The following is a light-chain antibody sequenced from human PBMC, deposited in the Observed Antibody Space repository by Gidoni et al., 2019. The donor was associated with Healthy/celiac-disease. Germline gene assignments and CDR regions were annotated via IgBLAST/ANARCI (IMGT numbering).Light chain of an antibody. CDR2: AAS. CDR3: LQDYNYPRT. CDR1: QGIRND. Sequence: AIQMTQSPSSLSASVGDRVTITCRASQGIRNDLGWYQQKPGKAPKLLFYAASSLQSVVPSRFSGSGSGTYFTLTSSSLQPEDFANYYCLQDYNYPRTFGQGTKVEIK. J-gene: IGKJ1*01. V-gene: IGKV1-6*01.